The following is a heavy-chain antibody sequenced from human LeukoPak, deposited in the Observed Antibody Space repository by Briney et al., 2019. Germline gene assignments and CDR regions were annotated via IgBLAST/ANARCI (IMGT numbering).Heavy chain of an antibody. V-gene: IGHV3-21*01. CDR2: ISSSSSYI. Sequence: GGSLRLSCAASGFTFSSYSMNWVRQAPGKGLEWVSSISSSSSYIYYADSVKGRFTISRDTSKNTLSLQMNRLRAEDTAVYYCVRDRTTVTRGSFAYWGQGTLVTVSS. CDR1: GFTFSSYS. CDR3: VRDRTTVTRGSFAY. J-gene: IGHJ4*02. D-gene: IGHD4-17*01.